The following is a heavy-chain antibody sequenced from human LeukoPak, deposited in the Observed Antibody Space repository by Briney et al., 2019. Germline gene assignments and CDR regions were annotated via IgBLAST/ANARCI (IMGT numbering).Heavy chain of an antibody. J-gene: IGHJ3*02. Sequence: GDSGTVSCLPSGYTFTSYGIRWVRQAPGRGLEWVGWISAYDGNTNYVKKFKGRVTMTSDTSISTAYMELSRLRSDDTAVYYCAKNHLHKYSSSWTVNDAFDIRGQGTMVTVSS. CDR3: AKNHLHKYSSSWTVNDAFDI. CDR2: ISAYDGNT. V-gene: IGHV1-18*01. D-gene: IGHD6-13*01. CDR1: GYTFTSYG.